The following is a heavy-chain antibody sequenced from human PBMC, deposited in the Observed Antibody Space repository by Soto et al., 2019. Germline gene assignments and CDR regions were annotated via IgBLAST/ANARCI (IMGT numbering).Heavy chain of an antibody. CDR3: ARQTGHPDY. Sequence: QLQLQESGSGLVKPSQTLSLTCAGCGGSISRGGSSWGWTLQPPGKGLEWIGYIYHSGGTYSNPSINSRVTISLDGSNNQFSRNLTSVTTAETAAYDYARQTGHPDYWGQRTLVTVSS. CDR1: GGSISRGGSS. V-gene: IGHV4-30-2*01. CDR2: IYHSGGT. D-gene: IGHD7-27*01. J-gene: IGHJ4*02.